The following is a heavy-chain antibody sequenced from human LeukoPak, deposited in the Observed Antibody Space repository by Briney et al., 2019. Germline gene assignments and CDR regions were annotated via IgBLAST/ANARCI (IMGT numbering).Heavy chain of an antibody. Sequence: PGGSLRLSCAASGFTFSSYGMHWVRQAPGKGLEWVAFIRYDGSNKYYADSVKGRFTISRDNSKNTLYLQMNSLRAEDTAVYYCAKVGSSKCSSTSCYGLGQVSYYYYYMDVWGKGTTVTVSS. CDR1: GFTFSSYG. CDR3: AKVGSSKCSSTSCYGLGQVSYYYYYMDV. V-gene: IGHV3-30*02. D-gene: IGHD2-2*01. CDR2: IRYDGSNK. J-gene: IGHJ6*03.